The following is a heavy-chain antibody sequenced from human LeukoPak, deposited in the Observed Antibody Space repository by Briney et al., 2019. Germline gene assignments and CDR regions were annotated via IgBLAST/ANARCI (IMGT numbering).Heavy chain of an antibody. D-gene: IGHD6-13*01. CDR3: ARMSTSSWFVCDY. V-gene: IGHV3-7*01. CDR1: GFTFSNYW. CDR2: IKQDGTEK. Sequence: GALRLSCAASGFTFSNYWMTWVRQAPGKGLEWVANIKQDGTEKYFVDSVRGRFTISRDNAKNSLYLQMNSLRAEDTAVYYCARMSTSSWFVCDYWGPGTLVTVSS. J-gene: IGHJ4*02.